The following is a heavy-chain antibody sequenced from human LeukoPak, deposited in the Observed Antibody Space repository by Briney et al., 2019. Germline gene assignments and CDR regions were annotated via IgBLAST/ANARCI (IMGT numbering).Heavy chain of an antibody. CDR1: GFSFSDFA. D-gene: IGHD5-24*01. Sequence: PGGSLRLSCAASGFSFSDFAMNGVRQAPGKGLEWVSTISGSGTYYRDSVKGRFTISRDNSRNPVYLHMNSLRAEATALYYCAKTHGDSLFDVWGQGSLVTVSS. V-gene: IGHV3-23*01. J-gene: IGHJ4*02. CDR3: AKTHGDSLFDV. CDR2: ISGSGT.